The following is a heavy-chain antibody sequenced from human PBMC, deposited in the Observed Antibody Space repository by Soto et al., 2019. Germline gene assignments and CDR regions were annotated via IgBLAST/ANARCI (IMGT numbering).Heavy chain of an antibody. J-gene: IGHJ4*02. V-gene: IGHV3-30*18. Sequence: QVQLVESGGGVVLPGRSLRLSCAASGFTFRTYGMHWVRQAPGKGLEWVAVISYDGSNEDYADSVKGRFNVSRDNSKNTMFLQMNSLRGEDTAVYYCAKDHVATRSGFDSWGQGTLVTVSS. CDR3: AKDHVATRSGFDS. CDR2: ISYDGSNE. D-gene: IGHD6-6*01. CDR1: GFTFRTYG.